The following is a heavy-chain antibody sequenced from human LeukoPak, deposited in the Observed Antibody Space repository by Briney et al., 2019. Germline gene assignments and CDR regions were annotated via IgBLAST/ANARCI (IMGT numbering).Heavy chain of an antibody. V-gene: IGHV4-61*01. CDR3: ANRGYYHKWFDP. Sequence: SETLSLTCTVSGGSVSNNTYYWSWIRQPPGKGLEWIGCTYYSGSTTYNPSLKSRVTISVDTSKNQFSLRLNSVTAADTAVYFCANRGYYHKWFDPWGQGTLVTVSS. CDR2: TYYSGST. J-gene: IGHJ5*02. CDR1: GGSVSNNTYY. D-gene: IGHD3-22*01.